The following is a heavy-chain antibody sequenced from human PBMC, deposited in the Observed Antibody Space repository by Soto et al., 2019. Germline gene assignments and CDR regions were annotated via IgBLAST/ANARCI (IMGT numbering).Heavy chain of an antibody. Sequence: QVQLVESGGGVVQPGRSLRLSCVASGFTFTSYGMHWVRQAPGKGLEGVAVIWHDGSKKYYADSVKGRFTISRDNSKNTLYLQMSSLRAEDTAVYYCARDYCGGDCYALDYWGQGTLVTVST. CDR2: IWHDGSKK. D-gene: IGHD2-21*02. J-gene: IGHJ4*02. CDR3: ARDYCGGDCYALDY. V-gene: IGHV3-33*01. CDR1: GFTFTSYG.